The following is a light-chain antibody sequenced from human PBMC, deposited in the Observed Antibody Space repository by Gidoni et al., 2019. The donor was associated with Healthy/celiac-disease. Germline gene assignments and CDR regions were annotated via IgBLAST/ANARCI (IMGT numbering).Light chain of an antibody. Sequence: QSALTQPASVSHSPGQSIPISCTGTSSDVGGYNYVSWYQQHQGKAPKLMIYEFSNRPSGVSNRFSGSKSGNTASLTISGLQAEDEADYYCSSYTSSSTLVFGGGTKLTVL. J-gene: IGLJ2*01. CDR1: SSDVGGYNY. V-gene: IGLV2-14*01. CDR2: EFS. CDR3: SSYTSSSTLV.